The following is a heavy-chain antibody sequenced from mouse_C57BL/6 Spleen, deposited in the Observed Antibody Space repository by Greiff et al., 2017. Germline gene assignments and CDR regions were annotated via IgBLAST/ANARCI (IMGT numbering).Heavy chain of an antibody. Sequence: QVQLQQPGTELVKPGASVKLSCKASGYTFSSYWMHWVKQRPGQGLEWIGNINPSNGGTNYNEKFKSKATLTVDKSSSTAYMQLSSLTSEDSAVYYCARGYYGSSYVWYFDVWGTGTTVTVSS. J-gene: IGHJ1*03. CDR1: GYTFSSYW. D-gene: IGHD1-1*01. V-gene: IGHV1-53*01. CDR3: ARGYYGSSYVWYFDV. CDR2: INPSNGGT.